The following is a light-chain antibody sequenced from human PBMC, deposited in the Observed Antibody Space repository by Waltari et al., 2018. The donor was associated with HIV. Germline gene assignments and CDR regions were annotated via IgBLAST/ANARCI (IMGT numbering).Light chain of an antibody. CDR3: QQYVRSPRT. Sequence: EIVLTQSPGTLSLSPGDRATLSCRPSQTLRTNSRAWYQHTSGQAPRLLIYGASSRATCIPDRFSGSGSGTNVNYSISRLEPGDFGVYYCQQYVRSPRTFGGGTKVEI. CDR2: GAS. V-gene: IGKV3-20*01. CDR1: QTLRTNS. J-gene: IGKJ4*02.